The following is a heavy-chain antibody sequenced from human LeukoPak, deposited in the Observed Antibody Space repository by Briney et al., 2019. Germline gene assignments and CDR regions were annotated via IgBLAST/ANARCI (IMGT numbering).Heavy chain of an antibody. CDR3: ARDLSDDSSGYCFDY. Sequence: ASVKVSCKVSGYTFTGYYMHWVRQAPGQGLEWMGWINPNSGGTNYAQKFQGRVTMTRDTSISAAYMELSRLRSDDTAVYYCARDLSDDSSGYCFDYWGQGTLVTVSS. V-gene: IGHV1-2*02. D-gene: IGHD3-22*01. J-gene: IGHJ4*02. CDR2: INPNSGGT. CDR1: GYTFTGYY.